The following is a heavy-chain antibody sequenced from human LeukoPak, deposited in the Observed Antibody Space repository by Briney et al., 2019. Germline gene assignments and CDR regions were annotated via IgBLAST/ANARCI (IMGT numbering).Heavy chain of an antibody. D-gene: IGHD1-26*01. J-gene: IGHJ4*02. CDR2: IYYSGST. Sequence: SETLSPTCTVSGGSISSYYWSWIRQPPGKGLEWIGYIYYSGSTNYNPSLKSRVTISVDTSKSQFSLKLSSVTAADTAVYYCASLRERSYYARGFDYWGQGTLVTVSS. CDR3: ASLRERSYYARGFDY. V-gene: IGHV4-59*08. CDR1: GGSISSYY.